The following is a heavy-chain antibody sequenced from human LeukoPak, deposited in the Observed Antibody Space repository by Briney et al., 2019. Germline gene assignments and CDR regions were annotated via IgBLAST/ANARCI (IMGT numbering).Heavy chain of an antibody. J-gene: IGHJ6*03. V-gene: IGHV4-30-2*01. CDR2: IYHSGST. CDR3: ARRGGYYYMDV. CDR1: GGSISSGGYS. D-gene: IGHD1-26*01. Sequence: SETLSLTCAVSGGSISSGGYSWSWIRQPPGKGLEWIGYIYHSGSTYYNPSLKSRVTISVDTSKNQFSLKLSSVTAADTAVYYCARRGGYYYMDVWGKGTTVTVSS.